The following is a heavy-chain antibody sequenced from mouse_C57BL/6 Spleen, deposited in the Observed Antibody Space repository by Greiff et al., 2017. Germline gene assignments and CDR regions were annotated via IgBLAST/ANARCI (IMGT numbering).Heavy chain of an antibody. CDR3: TRDPTYSLYFDV. Sequence: EVKLMESGEGLVKPGGSLKLSCAASGFTFSSYAMSWVRQTPEKRLEWVAYISSGGDYIYYADTVKGRFTISRDNARNTLYLQMSSLKSEDTAMYYCTRDPTYSLYFDVWGTGTTVTVSS. V-gene: IGHV5-9-1*02. J-gene: IGHJ1*03. CDR1: GFTFSSYA. D-gene: IGHD6-2*01. CDR2: ISSGGDYI.